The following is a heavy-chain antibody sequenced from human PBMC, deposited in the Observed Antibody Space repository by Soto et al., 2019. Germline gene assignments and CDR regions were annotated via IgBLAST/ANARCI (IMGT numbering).Heavy chain of an antibody. V-gene: IGHV3-23*01. D-gene: IGHD5-12*01. CDR1: GFTFSSTA. Sequence: PGGPLSSSSLAPGFTFSSTARTWVRRAPGKGLDWVSAISGNGDTTYYADSVKGRFTLSRDISKNTLYLQMHSLRAEDTAVYYCAKIRGYDLGSTTFQHWGQGTLVTVSS. CDR3: AKIRGYDLGSTTFQH. J-gene: IGHJ1*01. CDR2: ISGNGDTT.